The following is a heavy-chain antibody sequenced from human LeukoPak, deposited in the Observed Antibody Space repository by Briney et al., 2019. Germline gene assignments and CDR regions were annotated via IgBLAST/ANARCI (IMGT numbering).Heavy chain of an antibody. CDR2: ISSNGGSP. V-gene: IGHV3-64*01. J-gene: IGHJ4*02. CDR3: ARWLVPGYFDY. D-gene: IGHD6-19*01. CDR1: GFTFSSYA. Sequence: PGGSLRLSCAASGFTFSSYAMHWVRPAPGKGLEYVSAISSNGGSPYYANSVKGRFTISRDNSKNTLYLQMGSLRAEDMAVYYCARWLVPGYFDYWGQGTLVSVSS.